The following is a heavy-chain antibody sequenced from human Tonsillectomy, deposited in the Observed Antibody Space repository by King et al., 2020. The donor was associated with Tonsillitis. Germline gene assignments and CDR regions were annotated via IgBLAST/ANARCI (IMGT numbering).Heavy chain of an antibody. CDR1: GGSISSSDHF. CDR3: ARYVSGSFDY. Sequence: QLQLQESGPGVVKPSETLSLTCTVSGGSISSSDHFWAWIRQPPGKGLEWIGYMYYSGTIFYNPSLKSRITTSGGTSGNRFSLKLTSVTAADTAVYFCARYVSGSFDYWGQGALVTVSS. J-gene: IGHJ4*02. CDR2: MYYSGTI. D-gene: IGHD1-26*01. V-gene: IGHV4-39*01.